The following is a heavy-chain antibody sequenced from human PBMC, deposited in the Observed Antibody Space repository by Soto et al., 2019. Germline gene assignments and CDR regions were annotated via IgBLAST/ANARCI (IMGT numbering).Heavy chain of an antibody. D-gene: IGHD1-26*01. CDR2: ISGYNSNT. J-gene: IGHJ4*02. V-gene: IGHV1-18*01. CDR1: GYSFSNYG. Sequence: VQLVQSGGEVKQPGASVKVSCRASGYSFSNYGITWVRQAPGQGLEGMGWISGYNSNTNYAQKFEGRVRMTKDTTRSTASLEVRSLRFDDTAVYYCGRERQWEPVPYWGQGTPVTVSS. CDR3: GRERQWEPVPY.